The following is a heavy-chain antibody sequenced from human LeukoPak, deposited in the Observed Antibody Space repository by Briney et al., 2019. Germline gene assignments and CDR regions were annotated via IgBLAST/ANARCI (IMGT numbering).Heavy chain of an antibody. Sequence: GGSLRLSCAASGFTFSNYGMHWVRQAPGKGLEWVAVISYDGSNKYYADSVKGRFTISRDNSKNTLYLQMNSLRAEDTAVYYCAKGIDGAFDHWGQGTLVTVSS. CDR3: AKGIDGAFDH. D-gene: IGHD1-26*01. V-gene: IGHV3-30*18. CDR2: ISYDGSNK. CDR1: GFTFSNYG. J-gene: IGHJ4*02.